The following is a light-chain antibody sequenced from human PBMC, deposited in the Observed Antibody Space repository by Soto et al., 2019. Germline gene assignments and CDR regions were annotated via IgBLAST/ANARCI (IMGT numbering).Light chain of an antibody. CDR2: GNR. V-gene: IGLV1-40*01. Sequence: QAVVTQPPSASGAPGQRVTIPCTGNSSNLGAGYDVHWYQQLPGTAPKLVIYGNRNRPSGVPERFSGSKSGTSASLAITGLQAEDEGDYYCQAYDYSLTASVFGGGTKLTV. CDR1: SSNLGAGYD. CDR3: QAYDYSLTASV. J-gene: IGLJ3*02.